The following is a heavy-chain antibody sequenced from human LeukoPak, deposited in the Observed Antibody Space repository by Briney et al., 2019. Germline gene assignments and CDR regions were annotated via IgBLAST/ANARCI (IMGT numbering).Heavy chain of an antibody. CDR1: GFTFSSYE. Sequence: GGSLRLSCAASGFTFSSYEMNWVRQAPGKGLEWVSYISSSGSTIYYADPVKGRFTISRDNAKNSLYLQMNSLRAEDTAVYYCARDRRIAARRFDYWGQGTLVTVSS. CDR3: ARDRRIAARRFDY. CDR2: ISSSGSTI. D-gene: IGHD6-6*01. J-gene: IGHJ4*02. V-gene: IGHV3-48*03.